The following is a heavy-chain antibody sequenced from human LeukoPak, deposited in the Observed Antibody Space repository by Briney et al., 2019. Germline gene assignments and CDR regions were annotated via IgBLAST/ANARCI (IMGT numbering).Heavy chain of an antibody. CDR1: GFTFSGYD. D-gene: IGHD1-26*01. CDR2: ISVSGDWT. J-gene: IGHJ3*02. Sequence: AGSRRLSCEASGFTFSGYDMSWVREAPGKGLEWVSVISVSGDWTYYADSVKGRFTISRDNSKNTMYLQMNSLRAEDTAVYYRARVRSGSYRDAFDIWGQGTMVPVSS. V-gene: IGHV3-23*01. CDR3: ARVRSGSYRDAFDI.